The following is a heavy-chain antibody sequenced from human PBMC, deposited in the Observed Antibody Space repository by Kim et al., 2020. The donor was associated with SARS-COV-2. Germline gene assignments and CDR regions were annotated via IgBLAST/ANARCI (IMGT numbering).Heavy chain of an antibody. CDR1: GGTFSSYA. CDR2: IIPILGIA. V-gene: IGHV1-69*04. Sequence: SVKVSCKASGGTFSSYAISWVRQAPGQGLEWMGRIIPILGIANYAQKFQGRVTITADKSTSTAYMELSSLRSEDTDVYYCARSSEQLRPYRLERYYYYGMDVWGQGTTVTVSS. CDR3: ARSSEQLRPYRLERYYYYGMDV. J-gene: IGHJ6*02. D-gene: IGHD2-2*01.